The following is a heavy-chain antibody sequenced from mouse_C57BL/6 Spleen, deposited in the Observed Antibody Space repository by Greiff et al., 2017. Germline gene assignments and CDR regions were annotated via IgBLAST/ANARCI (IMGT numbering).Heavy chain of an antibody. CDR1: GYTFTDYN. CDR2: INPNNGGT. CDR3: ARRGSSGYLAWFAY. J-gene: IGHJ3*01. D-gene: IGHD3-2*02. Sequence: EVQLQQSGPELVKPGASVKMSCKASGYTFTDYNMHWVKQSNGKSLEWIGYINPNNGGTSYNQKFKGKATLTVNKSSSTAYMELRSLTSEDSAVYYCARRGSSGYLAWFAYWGQGTLVTVSA. V-gene: IGHV1-22*01.